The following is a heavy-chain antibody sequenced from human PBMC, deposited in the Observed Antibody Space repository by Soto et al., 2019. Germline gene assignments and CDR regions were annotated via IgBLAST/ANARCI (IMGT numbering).Heavy chain of an antibody. D-gene: IGHD3-10*01. CDR3: AITHLRFGEHHY. J-gene: IGHJ4*02. Sequence: QVQLVQSGAEVKKPGASVKVSCKASGYTFTSYDINWVRQATGQGLEWMGWMNPNSGNTGYAQKFQGRVTMTRNTSISTAYMGLRRLRSEDTAVYYCAITHLRFGEHHYWGQGTLVTVSS. CDR2: MNPNSGNT. V-gene: IGHV1-8*01. CDR1: GYTFTSYD.